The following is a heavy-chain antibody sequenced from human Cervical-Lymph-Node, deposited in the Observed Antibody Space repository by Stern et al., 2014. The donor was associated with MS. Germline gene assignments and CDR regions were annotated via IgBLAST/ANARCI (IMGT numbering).Heavy chain of an antibody. Sequence: QVQLVESGSELKKPGVSVKVSCKASGYTFTGYSMNWVRQAPGQGLEWMGWINTNTGNPTYARGFTGRFVLSLDTSVTTAYLRISSLKADDTALYYCARSSAWTDLDFWGQGTLVTVSS. V-gene: IGHV7-4-1*02. J-gene: IGHJ4*02. D-gene: IGHD3-22*01. CDR1: GYTFTGYS. CDR2: INTNTGNP. CDR3: ARSSAWTDLDF.